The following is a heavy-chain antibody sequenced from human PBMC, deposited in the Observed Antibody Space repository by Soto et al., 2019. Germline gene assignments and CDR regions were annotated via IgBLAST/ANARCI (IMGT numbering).Heavy chain of an antibody. CDR3: ARGLHDYIWGSYRRPFDY. CDR1: GGSFSGYY. J-gene: IGHJ4*02. Sequence: PSETLSLTCAVYGGSFSGYYWSWIRQPSGKGLEWIGEINHSGSTNYNPSLKSRVTISVDTSKNQFSLKLSSVTAADTAVYYCARGLHDYIWGSYRRPFDYWGQGTLVTVSS. CDR2: INHSGST. D-gene: IGHD3-16*02. V-gene: IGHV4-34*01.